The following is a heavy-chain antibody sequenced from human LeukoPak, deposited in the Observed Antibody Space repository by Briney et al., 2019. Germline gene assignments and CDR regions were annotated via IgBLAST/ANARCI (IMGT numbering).Heavy chain of an antibody. CDR2: IYYSGST. D-gene: IGHD2/OR15-2a*01. V-gene: IGHV4-59*11. J-gene: IGHJ6*03. CDR3: ARGEVAYYPHYYYYMDV. CDR1: GGSISSHY. Sequence: SETLSLTCTVSGGSISSHYWSWIRQPPGKGLEWIGYIYYSGSTNYNPSLKSRVNISVDTSKNQFSLKLSSVTAADTAVYYCARGEVAYYPHYYYYMDVWGKGTTVTVSS.